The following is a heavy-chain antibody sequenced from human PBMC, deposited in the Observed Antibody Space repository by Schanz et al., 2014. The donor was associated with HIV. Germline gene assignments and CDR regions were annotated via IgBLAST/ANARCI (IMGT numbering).Heavy chain of an antibody. CDR1: GFTFDDYA. J-gene: IGHJ6*02. Sequence: VQLVESGGGVVQPGRSLRLSCAASGFTFDDYAMHWVRQAPGKGLEWVSGISWNSGSIGYADSVKGRFTVSRDNAKNSLSLQMNSLRAEDTAVYYCARSPSYGMDVWGQGTTVTVSS. V-gene: IGHV3-9*01. CDR2: ISWNSGSI. CDR3: ARSPSYGMDV.